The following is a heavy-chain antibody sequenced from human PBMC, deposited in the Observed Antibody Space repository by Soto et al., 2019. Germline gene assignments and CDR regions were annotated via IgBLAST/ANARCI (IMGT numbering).Heavy chain of an antibody. V-gene: IGHV1-46*01. CDR2: INPTGGGT. Sequence: QVQLVQSGAEVRKPGASVKVSCKASGYIFTSHYIHWVRQAPGQGLEWMGIINPTGGGTSYAQKFQGRVTMTRDTSTSTVYMELRSLRSEDTGVYYCARESTLAYWGQGTLVTVSS. J-gene: IGHJ4*02. CDR3: ARESTLAY. CDR1: GYIFTSHY.